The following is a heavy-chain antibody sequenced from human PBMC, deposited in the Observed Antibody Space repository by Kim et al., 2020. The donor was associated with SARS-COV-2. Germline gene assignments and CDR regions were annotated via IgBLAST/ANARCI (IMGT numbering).Heavy chain of an antibody. CDR3: ARFRWRGYSGYNFDY. CDR1: GGSFSGYY. D-gene: IGHD5-12*01. V-gene: IGHV4-34*01. Sequence: SETLSLTCAVYGGSFSGYYWSWIRQPPGKGLEWIGEINHSGSTNYNPSLKSRVTISVDTSKNQFSLKLSSVTAADTAVYYCARFRWRGYSGYNFDYWGQGTLVTVSS. CDR2: INHSGST. J-gene: IGHJ4*02.